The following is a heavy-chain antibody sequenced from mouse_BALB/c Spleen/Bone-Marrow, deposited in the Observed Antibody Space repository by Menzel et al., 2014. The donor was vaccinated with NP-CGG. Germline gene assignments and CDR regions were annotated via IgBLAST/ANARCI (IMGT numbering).Heavy chain of an antibody. CDR2: IDPSDSET. D-gene: IGHD2-3*01. CDR1: GYTFTSYW. Sequence: VQLQQSGAELVKPGPPVKLSCKGSGYTFTSYWMTWVKQRPGRGLEWIGRIDPSDSETHYNQEFKDKATLTVDKSSSTAYIQLSSLTSEDSAVYYCARALGDGYYYAMDYWGQGTSVTVSS. J-gene: IGHJ4*01. CDR3: ARALGDGYYYAMDY. V-gene: IGHV1-69*02.